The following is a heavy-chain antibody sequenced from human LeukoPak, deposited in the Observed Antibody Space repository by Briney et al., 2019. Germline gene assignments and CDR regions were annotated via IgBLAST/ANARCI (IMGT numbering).Heavy chain of an antibody. CDR1: FNTDDGGKY. D-gene: IGHD6-19*01. Sequence: SETLSLTYGASFNTDDGGKYWGWVREYPAEVLESLKKIYHSGSTYYNPSLKSRVTISVDTSKNQFSLKLSSVTAADTAVYYCARGGYSSGWYDLGPYFDYWGQGTLATVSS. V-gene: IGHV4-38-2*01. CDR2: IYHSGST. CDR3: ARGGYSSGWYDLGPYFDY. J-gene: IGHJ4*02.